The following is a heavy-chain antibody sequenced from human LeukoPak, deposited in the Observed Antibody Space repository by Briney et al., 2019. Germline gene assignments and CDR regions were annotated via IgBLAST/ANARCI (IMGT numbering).Heavy chain of an antibody. Sequence: ASVKVSCKASGYTFTSYDINWVRQATGQGLEWMGWMNSNSGNTGYAQKFQARVTFTRITSMSTAYMELRSLRSEDTAVYYCAREGCSSTSCYDGDYWGQGTLVTVSS. CDR2: MNSNSGNT. J-gene: IGHJ4*02. V-gene: IGHV1-8*01. D-gene: IGHD2-2*01. CDR3: AREGCSSTSCYDGDY. CDR1: GYTFTSYD.